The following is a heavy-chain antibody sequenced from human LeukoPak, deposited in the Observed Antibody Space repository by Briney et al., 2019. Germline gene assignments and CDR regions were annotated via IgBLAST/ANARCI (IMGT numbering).Heavy chain of an antibody. V-gene: IGHV1-69*13. CDR3: ARGLYYYDSSGYYYEYYYYYGMDV. CDR2: IIPIFGTA. J-gene: IGHJ6*02. D-gene: IGHD3-22*01. CDR1: GGTLSSYA. Sequence: GASVKVSCKASGGTLSSYAISWVRQAPGQGLEWMGGIIPIFGTANYAQKFQGRVTITADESTSTAYTELSSLRSEDTAVYYCARGLYYYDSSGYYYEYYYYYGMDVWGQGTTVTVSS.